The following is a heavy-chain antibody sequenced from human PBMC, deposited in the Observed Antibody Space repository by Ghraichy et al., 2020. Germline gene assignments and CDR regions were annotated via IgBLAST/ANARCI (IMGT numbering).Heavy chain of an antibody. J-gene: IGHJ3*02. CDR3: AASYDSSGYYGDAFDI. V-gene: IGHV4-34*01. CDR1: GGSFSGYY. CDR2: INHSGST. Sequence: SETLSLTCAVYGGSFSGYYWSWIRQPPGKGLEWIGEINHSGSTNYNPSLKSRVTISVDTSKNQFSLKLSSVTAADTAVYYCAASYDSSGYYGDAFDIRGQGTMVTVSS. D-gene: IGHD3-22*01.